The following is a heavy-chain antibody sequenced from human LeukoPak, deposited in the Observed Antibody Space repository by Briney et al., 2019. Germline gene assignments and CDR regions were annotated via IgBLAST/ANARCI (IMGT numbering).Heavy chain of an antibody. CDR3: ASQGLVRAFDY. J-gene: IGHJ4*02. V-gene: IGHV3-48*03. CDR1: GFTFSSYE. D-gene: IGHD3-10*01. CDR2: ISTGGSTI. Sequence: GESLKISCAVSGFTFSSYEMNWVRQAPGKGLEWVSYISTGGSTIYYADSVKGRFTISRDNAKKSLYLQMNSLRAEDTAVYYCASQGLVRAFDYWGQGTLVTVSS.